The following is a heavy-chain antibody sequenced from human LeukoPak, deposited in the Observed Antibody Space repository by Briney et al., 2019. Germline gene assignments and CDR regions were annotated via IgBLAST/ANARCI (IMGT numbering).Heavy chain of an antibody. Sequence: GGSLRLPCAASGFIVSDNYMNWVRQAPGKGLEWVSVIYGGGSTYYADSVKGRFTISRHSSKNTLYLQMNSLIPEDTAVYYCTRDRYSSGYAGWYFDLWGRGTLVTVSS. CDR2: IYGGGST. CDR1: GFIVSDNY. CDR3: TRDRYSSGYAGWYFDL. V-gene: IGHV3-53*04. J-gene: IGHJ2*01. D-gene: IGHD6-19*01.